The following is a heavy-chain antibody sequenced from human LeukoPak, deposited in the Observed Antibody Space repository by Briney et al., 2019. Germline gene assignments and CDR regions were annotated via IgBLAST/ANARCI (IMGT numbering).Heavy chain of an antibody. J-gene: IGHJ3*02. CDR3: AKDADFWSGYGAFDI. D-gene: IGHD3-3*01. V-gene: IGHV3-30*02. CDR1: GFTFSSYG. Sequence: GGSLRLSCAASGFTFSSYGMHWVRQAPGKGLEWVAFIRYDGSNKYYADSVKGRFTISGDNSKNTLYLQMNSLRAEDTAVYYCAKDADFWSGYGAFDIWGQGTMVTVSS. CDR2: IRYDGSNK.